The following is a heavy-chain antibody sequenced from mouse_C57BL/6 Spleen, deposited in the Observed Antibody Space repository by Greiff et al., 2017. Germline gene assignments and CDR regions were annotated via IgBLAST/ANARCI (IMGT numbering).Heavy chain of an antibody. Sequence: QVQLKESGAELVRPGASVTLSCKASGYTFTDYEMHWVKQTPVHGLEWIGAIDPETGGTAYNQKFKGKAILTADKSSSTAYMELRSLTSEDSAVYYCTSRTGTDYWGQGTTLTVSS. CDR3: TSRTGTDY. D-gene: IGHD4-1*01. CDR1: GYTFTDYE. J-gene: IGHJ2*01. CDR2: IDPETGGT. V-gene: IGHV1-15*01.